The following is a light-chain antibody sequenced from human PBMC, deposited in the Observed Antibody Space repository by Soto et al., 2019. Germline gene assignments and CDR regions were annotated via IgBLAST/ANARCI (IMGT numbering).Light chain of an antibody. J-gene: IGKJ2*01. CDR1: QSFSTW. V-gene: IGKV1-5*03. Sequence: DIQMTQSPSTLSVSVGDRVTITCRASQSFSTWLAWYQQKPGKAPKLLIYRTSSLKNGVPSRFSVSGSGTEFTLTITSLQPDDFATHDCQEYSGSPYTFGQGTKLEIK. CDR2: RTS. CDR3: QEYSGSPYT.